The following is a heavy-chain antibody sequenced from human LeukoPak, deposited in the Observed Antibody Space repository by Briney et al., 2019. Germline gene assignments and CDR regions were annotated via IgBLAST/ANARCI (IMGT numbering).Heavy chain of an antibody. CDR2: ISSNGGST. Sequence: GGSLRLSCAASGFTFSSYAMHWVRQAPGKGLEYVSTISSNGGSTYYANSVKGRFTISRDNSKNTLYLQMGSLRDEDMAVYYCARALTFYYSDAFDIWSQGTMVTVSS. CDR3: ARALTFYYSDAFDI. J-gene: IGHJ3*02. CDR1: GFTFSSYA. D-gene: IGHD3-22*01. V-gene: IGHV3-64*01.